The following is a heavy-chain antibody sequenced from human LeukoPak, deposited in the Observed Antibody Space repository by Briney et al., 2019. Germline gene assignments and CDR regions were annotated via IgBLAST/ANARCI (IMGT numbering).Heavy chain of an antibody. Sequence: GGSLRLSCVASGFTFSSYWMSWVRQAPGKGLEWVANIKQDGSVKYYVDSVKGRFTISRDNAKNSLYLQMNSLRGEDTAVYYCARIGYSSSAFDMWGQGTMVTVSS. D-gene: IGHD6-13*01. CDR2: IKQDGSVK. V-gene: IGHV3-7*01. J-gene: IGHJ3*02. CDR1: GFTFSSYW. CDR3: ARIGYSSSAFDM.